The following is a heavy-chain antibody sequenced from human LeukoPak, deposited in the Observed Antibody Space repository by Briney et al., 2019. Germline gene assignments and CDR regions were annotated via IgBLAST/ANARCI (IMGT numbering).Heavy chain of an antibody. J-gene: IGHJ4*02. D-gene: IGHD3-16*02. CDR2: IYHSGST. Sequence: WETLSLTCAVSGGSISSSNWWSWVRQPPGKGLEWIGEIYHSGSTNYNPSLKSRVTISVDKSKNQFSLKLSSVTAADTAVYYCARLILSDYVWGSYRYAIDYWGQGTLVTVSS. V-gene: IGHV4-4*02. CDR1: GGSISSSNW. CDR3: ARLILSDYVWGSYRYAIDY.